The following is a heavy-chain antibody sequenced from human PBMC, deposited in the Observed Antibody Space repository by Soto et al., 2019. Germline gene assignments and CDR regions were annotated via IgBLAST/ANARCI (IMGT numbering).Heavy chain of an antibody. V-gene: IGHV1-18*01. D-gene: IGHD6-13*01. CDR1: GYTFSNFG. CDR3: ARAEAYSSSWYALDV. Sequence: QVQLVQSGAEVKKPGASVKVSCKASGYTFSNFGISWVRQAPGQGLEWMGWISGYNGNTDDRQKLQGRVNMTIDTAPSTAYMALRSLRSDDTAVYYCARAEAYSSSWYALDVWGQGTTVTVSS. CDR2: ISGYNGNT. J-gene: IGHJ6*02.